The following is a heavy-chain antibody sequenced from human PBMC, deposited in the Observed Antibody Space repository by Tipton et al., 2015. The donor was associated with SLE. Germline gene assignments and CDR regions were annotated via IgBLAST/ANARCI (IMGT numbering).Heavy chain of an antibody. D-gene: IGHD3-16*01. Sequence: LRLSCTVSGGSISSYYWSWIRQPPGKGLEWIGYIYYSGSTNYNPSLKSRVTISVDTSKNQFSLKLSSVTPADTAVYYCARDTNWGLDYWGQGTLVTVSS. CDR1: GGSISSYY. J-gene: IGHJ4*02. CDR3: ARDTNWGLDY. V-gene: IGHV4-59*01. CDR2: IYYSGST.